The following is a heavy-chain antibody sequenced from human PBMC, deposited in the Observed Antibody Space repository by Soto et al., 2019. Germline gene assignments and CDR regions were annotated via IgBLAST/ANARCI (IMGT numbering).Heavy chain of an antibody. CDR2: ISGSGGST. CDR1: GFTFSSYA. Sequence: GGSLRLSCAASGFTFSSYAMSWVRQAPGKGLEWVSAISGSGGSTYYADSVKGRFTISRDNSKSTLYLQMNSLRAEDTAVYYCSAGGGYSSLFDYWGQGTLVTVSS. CDR3: SAGGGYSSLFDY. V-gene: IGHV3-23*01. J-gene: IGHJ4*02. D-gene: IGHD5-18*01.